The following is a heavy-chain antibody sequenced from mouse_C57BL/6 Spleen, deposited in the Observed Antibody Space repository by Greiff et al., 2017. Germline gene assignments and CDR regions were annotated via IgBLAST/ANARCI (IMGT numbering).Heavy chain of an antibody. Sequence: VQLQQSGAELVKPGASVKISCTASGYAFSSYWMNWVKQRPGKGLEWIGQIYPGDGDTNYNGKFTGKATLTADKSSSTAYMQLSSLTSEDAAVYFCARSDYYDYEVFAYWGQGTLVTVSA. CDR3: ARSDYYDYEVFAY. CDR2: IYPGDGDT. J-gene: IGHJ3*01. D-gene: IGHD2-4*01. CDR1: GYAFSSYW. V-gene: IGHV1-80*01.